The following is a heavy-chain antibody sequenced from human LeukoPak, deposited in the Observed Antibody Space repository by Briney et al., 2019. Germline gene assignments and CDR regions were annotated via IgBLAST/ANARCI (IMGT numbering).Heavy chain of an antibody. CDR3: ARDLGYNYGFFDS. D-gene: IGHD5-18*01. J-gene: IGHJ4*02. CDR2: IYRGGST. CDR1: GFIFSGYG. Sequence: GGSLRLSCAASGFIFSGYGMHWVRQAPGKGLEGVSGIYRGGSTYYAASVKGRITISRDNYKNTLYLQMNSLRAEDTAVYYCARDLGYNYGFFDSWGQGTLVTVSS. V-gene: IGHV3-53*01.